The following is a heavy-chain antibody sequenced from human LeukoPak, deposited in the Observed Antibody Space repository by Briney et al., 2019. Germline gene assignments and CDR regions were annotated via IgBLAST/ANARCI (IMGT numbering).Heavy chain of an antibody. CDR3: AKTASSGWYSHVDY. CDR1: GFAFSSYA. D-gene: IGHD6-19*01. CDR2: IDGGGGRT. J-gene: IGHJ4*02. V-gene: IGHV3-23*01. Sequence: GGSLRLSCTASGFAFSSYAMSWVRQAPGVGLEWVSAIDGGGGRTWHADSVRGRFAISRDNSKNTLYLQMNSLRAEDTAVYYCAKTASSGWYSHVDYWGQGTLVTVSS.